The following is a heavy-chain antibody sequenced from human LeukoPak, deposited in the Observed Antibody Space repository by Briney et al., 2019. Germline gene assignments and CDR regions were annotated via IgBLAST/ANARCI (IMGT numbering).Heavy chain of an antibody. D-gene: IGHD3-10*01. CDR1: GYTFTSYA. V-gene: IGHV1-2*02. CDR2: INPNSGGT. Sequence: ASVKVSCKASGYTFTSYAMHWVRQAPGQGLEWMGWINPNSGGTNYAQKFQGRVTMTRDTSISTAYMELSRLRSDDTAVYYCARDLYYGSGRSGGYWGQGTLVTVSS. CDR3: ARDLYYGSGRSGGY. J-gene: IGHJ4*02.